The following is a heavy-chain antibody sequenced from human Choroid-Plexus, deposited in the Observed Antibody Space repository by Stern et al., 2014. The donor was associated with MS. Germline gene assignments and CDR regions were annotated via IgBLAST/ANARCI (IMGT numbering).Heavy chain of an antibody. J-gene: IGHJ6*02. CDR3: ARDQRGITIFGVVTDYYYLGMDV. CDR1: GYIFTGYY. CDR2: INPNTGAT. V-gene: IGHV1-2*02. D-gene: IGHD3-3*01. Sequence: VQLVQSGAEVKKPGASVKVSCKTSGYIFTGYYIHWVRQAPGQGLEWMAWINPNTGATKYAQKFQGRVTMSRDTSISPAYVELSSLTSDDTAVYYCARDQRGITIFGVVTDYYYLGMDVWGQGTTVTVSS.